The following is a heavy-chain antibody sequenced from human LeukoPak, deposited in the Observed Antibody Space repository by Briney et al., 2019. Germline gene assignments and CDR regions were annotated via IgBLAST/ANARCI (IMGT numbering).Heavy chain of an antibody. D-gene: IGHD1-26*01. V-gene: IGHV4-31*03. CDR1: GGSISSGGYY. Sequence: SQTLSLTCTVSGGSISSGGYYWSWIRQHPGKGLEWIGYIYYSGSTYYNPSLKSRVTISVDTSKNQFSLKLSSVTAADTAVYYCASSIVGATTNYYYGMDVWGQGTTVTASS. J-gene: IGHJ6*02. CDR3: ASSIVGATTNYYYGMDV. CDR2: IYYSGST.